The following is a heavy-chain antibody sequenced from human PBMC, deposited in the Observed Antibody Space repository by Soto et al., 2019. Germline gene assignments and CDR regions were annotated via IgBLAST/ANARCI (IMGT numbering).Heavy chain of an antibody. CDR2: INAGNGNT. D-gene: IGHD5-12*01. J-gene: IGHJ6*02. CDR3: ASDFTPRYSGYDFYHYYCMDV. V-gene: IGHV1-3*01. Sequence: QVQLVQSGAEVKKPGAPVKVSCKASGYTFTSYAMYWVRQAPGQRLEWMGWINAGNGNTKYSQKFQGRVTITRDTSAGTAYRELGSLRSEDTAVYYCASDFTPRYSGYDFYHYYCMDVWGQGTTVTVCS. CDR1: GYTFTSYA.